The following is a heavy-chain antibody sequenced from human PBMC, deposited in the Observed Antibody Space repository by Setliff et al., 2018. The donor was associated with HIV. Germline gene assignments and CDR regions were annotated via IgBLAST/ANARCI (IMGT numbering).Heavy chain of an antibody. V-gene: IGHV4-59*08. J-gene: IGHJ4*02. Sequence: PSGTLSLTCTVSGGSISNYYWSWIRQPPGKGLEWIGCGYYSGITHYDPSLKSRVSISVDASKNQFSLRLNSVTVADTAVYFCARSSRGSLRDLDYWGPGTLVTVSS. CDR2: GYYSGIT. CDR1: GGSISNYY. D-gene: IGHD2-21*02. CDR3: ARSSRGSLRDLDY.